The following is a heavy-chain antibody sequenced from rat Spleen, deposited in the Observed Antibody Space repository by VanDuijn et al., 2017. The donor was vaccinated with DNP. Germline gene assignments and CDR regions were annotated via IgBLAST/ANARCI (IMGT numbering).Heavy chain of an antibody. V-gene: IGHV3-1*01. CDR1: GHSITSNY. Sequence: EVQLQESGPGLVKPSQSLSLTCSVSGHSITSNYWGWIRKFPGNKVEWIGHISYSGTTSYNPSLKSRISITRDTSKNQFFLQLNSVTTEDTATYYCARQPMGMDYWGQGVMVTVSS. D-gene: IGHD1-7*01. CDR3: ARQPMGMDY. CDR2: ISYSGTT. J-gene: IGHJ2*01.